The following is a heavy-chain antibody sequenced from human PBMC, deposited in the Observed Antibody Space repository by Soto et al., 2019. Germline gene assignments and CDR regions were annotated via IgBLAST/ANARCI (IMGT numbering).Heavy chain of an antibody. CDR1: GFTFSSYS. CDR2: ISSSSSYI. D-gene: IGHD4-4*01. J-gene: IGHJ5*02. CDR3: ARAPYSNPSRNWFDP. V-gene: IGHV3-21*01. Sequence: GGSLRLSCAASGFTFSSYSMNWVRQAPGKGLEWVSSISSSSSYIYYGDSVKGRFTISRDNANNSLYLQMNSLRAEDTAVYYCARAPYSNPSRNWFDPWGQGTLVTVSS.